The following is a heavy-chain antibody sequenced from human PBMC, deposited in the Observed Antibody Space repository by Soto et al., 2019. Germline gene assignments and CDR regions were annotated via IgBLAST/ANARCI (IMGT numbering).Heavy chain of an antibody. D-gene: IGHD4-4*01. V-gene: IGHV1-69*13. CDR2: IIPFSGIA. CDR3: AYSLNNGGGFQRWNYYYLYGMDV. Sequence: SVKVSCKASGYTFTSYAITWVRQAPGQGLEWMGGIIPFSGIANYTQKFQGRVTITADDSTSTAYMDLSSLRSEDTAVYYCAYSLNNGGGFQRWNYYYLYGMDVWGQGTTVTVSS. J-gene: IGHJ6*02. CDR1: GYTFTSYA.